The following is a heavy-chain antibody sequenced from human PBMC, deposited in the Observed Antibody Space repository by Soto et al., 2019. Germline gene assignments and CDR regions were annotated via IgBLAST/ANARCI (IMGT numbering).Heavy chain of an antibody. D-gene: IGHD1-26*01. Sequence: SETLSLTCTVSGGSISSSSYYWGWIRQPPGKGLEWIGSIYYSGSTYYNPSLKSRVTISVDTSKNQFSLKLSSVTAADTAVYYCARQRRDSYEWERIGSYFDYWGQGTLVTVSS. J-gene: IGHJ4*02. CDR3: ARQRRDSYEWERIGSYFDY. CDR1: GGSISSSSYY. CDR2: IYYSGST. V-gene: IGHV4-39*01.